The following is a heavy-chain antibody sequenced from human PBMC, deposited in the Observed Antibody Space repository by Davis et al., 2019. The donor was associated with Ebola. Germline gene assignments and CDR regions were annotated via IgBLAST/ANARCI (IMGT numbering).Heavy chain of an antibody. CDR2: IGAAGDT. Sequence: PGGSLRLSCAASGFTFSSYDMHLVRQATGKGLEWVSAIGAAGDTYYPVSAKGRFTISRENAKNSLYLQMNSLRAEDTAVYYCARAGFGSTWFDCWGQGILVTVSS. J-gene: IGHJ5*01. CDR3: ARAGFGSTWFDC. D-gene: IGHD6-13*01. V-gene: IGHV3-13*01. CDR1: GFTFSSYD.